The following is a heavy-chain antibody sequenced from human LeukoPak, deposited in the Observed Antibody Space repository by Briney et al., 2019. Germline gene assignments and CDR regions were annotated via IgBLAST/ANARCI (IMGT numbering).Heavy chain of an antibody. CDR3: AGTYYYDSSGPQGFDY. V-gene: IGHV4-4*07. D-gene: IGHD3-22*01. Sequence: SETLSLTCTVSGGSISSYYWSWIRQPAGKGLEWIGRIYTSGSTNYNPSLKSRVTISVDTSKNQFSLKLSSVTAADTAVYYCAGTYYYDSSGPQGFDYWGQGTLVTVSS. J-gene: IGHJ4*02. CDR2: IYTSGST. CDR1: GGSISSYY.